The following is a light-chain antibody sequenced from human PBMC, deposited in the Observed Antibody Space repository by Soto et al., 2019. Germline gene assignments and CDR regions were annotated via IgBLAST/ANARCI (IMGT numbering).Light chain of an antibody. Sequence: EIVMTQSPATLSVSPGERATLSCRASQSVNSYLAWFQQKPGQAPRLLIYGASTRATGIPARFSGSGSGTEFTLTISSLQSEDFAVYYCQQYNNWWTFGQGTK. V-gene: IGKV3-15*01. J-gene: IGKJ1*01. CDR1: QSVNSY. CDR3: QQYNNWWT. CDR2: GAS.